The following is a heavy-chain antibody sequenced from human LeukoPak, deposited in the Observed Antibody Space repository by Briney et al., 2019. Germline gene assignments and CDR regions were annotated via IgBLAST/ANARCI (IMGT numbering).Heavy chain of an antibody. CDR1: GLNFGAYG. CDR2: IWNDGTTQ. J-gene: IGHJ4*02. CDR3: ATDGPHHDLDN. V-gene: IGHV3-30*02. Sequence: GGSLRLSCAASGLNFGAYGMHWVRQAPAKGLEWVASIWNDGTTQYYADSVKGRFTISRDNSKNTLHLQMNSLTAEDTAVYYCATDGPHHDLDNWGQGVLVTVSS. D-gene: IGHD3-22*01.